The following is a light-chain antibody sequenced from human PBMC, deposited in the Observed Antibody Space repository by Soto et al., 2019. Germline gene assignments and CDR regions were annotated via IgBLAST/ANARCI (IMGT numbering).Light chain of an antibody. CDR1: SSDVGRYNY. J-gene: IGLJ1*01. CDR2: DVS. V-gene: IGLV2-14*03. CDR3: LSLTCSSPFV. Sequence: QSALAQPASVSGSRGQSITISCTGTSSDVGRYNYVSWFQQHPGKVPKLIIYDVSNWPSGVSDRFSGSKSGNTASLTISGLHPEDEADYYCLSLTCSSPFVFGTGTKLTVL.